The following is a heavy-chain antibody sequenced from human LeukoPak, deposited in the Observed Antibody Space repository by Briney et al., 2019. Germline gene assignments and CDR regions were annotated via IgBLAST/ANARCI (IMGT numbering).Heavy chain of an antibody. CDR2: INPSGGTT. CDR3: ARDHSGSQHWFDP. D-gene: IGHD1-26*01. CDR1: GYTFSYYY. J-gene: IGHJ5*02. Sequence: ASVTVSFTSSGYTFSYYYMHWVRQAPGQGLEWMGVINPSGGTTSYAQKFQGRVTMTRDTSTSTVYMELSSLKSVDTALYYCARDHSGSQHWFDPWGQGTLVIVSS. V-gene: IGHV1-46*01.